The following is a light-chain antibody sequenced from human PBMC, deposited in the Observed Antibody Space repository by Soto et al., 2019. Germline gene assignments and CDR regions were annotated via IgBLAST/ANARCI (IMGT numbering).Light chain of an antibody. Sequence: EIVLTQSPATLSLSPGERATLSCRASQSVSGYLAWYQQKPGQAPRLLMYDASNRATGIPDRFSGSWSGTDFTLTISSLEPEDFAVYYCQQRSNWPSTFGGGTTVEIK. CDR3: QQRSNWPST. CDR2: DAS. J-gene: IGKJ4*01. V-gene: IGKV3-11*01. CDR1: QSVSGY.